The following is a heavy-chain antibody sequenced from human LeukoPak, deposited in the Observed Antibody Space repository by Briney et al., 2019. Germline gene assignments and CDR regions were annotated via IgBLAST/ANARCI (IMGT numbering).Heavy chain of an antibody. CDR3: ARFRAVIDYLIDY. J-gene: IGHJ4*02. D-gene: IGHD3-10*01. CDR2: INPNSGGT. CDR1: GYTFTGYY. V-gene: IGHV1-2*02. Sequence: ASVKDSCKACGYTFTGYYMHWVGQAPGRGLEWMGWINPNSGGTNYAQKFQGRVTMTRDTSISTAYMELSRLRSDDTAVYYCARFRAVIDYLIDYWGQGTLVTVSS.